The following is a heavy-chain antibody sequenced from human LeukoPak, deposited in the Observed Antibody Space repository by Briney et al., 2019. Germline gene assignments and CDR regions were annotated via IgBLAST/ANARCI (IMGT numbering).Heavy chain of an antibody. J-gene: IGHJ4*02. D-gene: IGHD3-3*01. Sequence: PGGSLRLSCAASGFTYSIYWIHWARQVPGKGLVWVSRINSDGSSTIHADSVRGRFTISRDNAKNTVYLQMNSLRAEDTAVYYCAKENDFVYWGQGTLVTVSS. CDR1: GFTYSIYW. CDR3: AKENDFVY. V-gene: IGHV3-74*01. CDR2: INSDGSST.